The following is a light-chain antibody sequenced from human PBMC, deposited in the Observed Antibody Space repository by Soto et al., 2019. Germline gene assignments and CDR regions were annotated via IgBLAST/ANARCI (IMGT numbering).Light chain of an antibody. CDR3: QQYYTSPTWT. CDR1: QSVFYSSNNKNY. CDR2: WAS. J-gene: IGKJ1*01. V-gene: IGKV4-1*01. Sequence: DIVMTQSPDSLAVSLGERATINCKSSQSVFYSSNNKNYIAWYQQKPGQPPKLLIYWASTRESGVPDRFSGSGTGTDFPLTISSLQAEDVAVYYCQQYYTSPTWTFGQGTRVEIK.